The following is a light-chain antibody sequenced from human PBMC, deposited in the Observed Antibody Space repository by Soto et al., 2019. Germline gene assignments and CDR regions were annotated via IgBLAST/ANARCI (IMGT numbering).Light chain of an antibody. CDR3: SPYTSSSTPYV. CDR2: DVS. J-gene: IGLJ1*01. V-gene: IGLV2-14*01. Sequence: QSALTQPASVSGSPGQSITISCTGTSSDVGGYNYVSWYQQHPGKAPKLMIYDVSNRPSGVSNRFSGSKSGNTASLTISGLQAEDEAYYYCSPYTSSSTPYVCGTGTKVTVL. CDR1: SSDVGGYNY.